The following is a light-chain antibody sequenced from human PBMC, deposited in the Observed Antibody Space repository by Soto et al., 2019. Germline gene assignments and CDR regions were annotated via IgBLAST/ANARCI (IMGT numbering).Light chain of an antibody. V-gene: IGKV1D-12*01. CDR2: VAS. J-gene: IGKJ5*01. CDR1: QSITNR. CDR3: QQANSFPIT. Sequence: DIQMTQSPSSASASVGDRVTITCRASQSITNRLAWYQQKPGKANKLLIYVASRLQSGVPSRISGSGSGTDFTLTISSLQPEEFATYYCQQANSFPITVGHGKRLEIK.